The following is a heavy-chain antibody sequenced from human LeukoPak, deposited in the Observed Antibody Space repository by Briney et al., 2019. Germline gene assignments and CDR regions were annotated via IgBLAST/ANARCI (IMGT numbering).Heavy chain of an antibody. CDR2: ISFDGTNK. J-gene: IGHJ3*01. D-gene: IGHD3-16*01. CDR3: ARRGTPNAFDL. Sequence: GGSLRLSCAASEFTFSAFAMHWVRQAPGKGLEWVAVISFDGTNKYYADSVKGRFTISRDNYKNTLFLQMNSLKADDTAVYYCARRGTPNAFDLWGQGTMVTVSS. V-gene: IGHV3-30-3*01. CDR1: EFTFSAFA.